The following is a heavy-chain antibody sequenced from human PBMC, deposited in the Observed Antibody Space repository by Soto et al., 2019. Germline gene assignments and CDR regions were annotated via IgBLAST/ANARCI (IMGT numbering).Heavy chain of an antibody. Sequence: DSVKVSCKASGYTFTSYDINWVRQATGQGLEWMGWMNPNSGNTGYAQKFQGRVTMTRNTSISTAYMELSSLRSEDTAVYYCARGGGYCSSTSCYRAWFDPWGQGTLVTGSS. D-gene: IGHD2-2*01. CDR3: ARGGGYCSSTSCYRAWFDP. CDR1: GYTFTSYD. CDR2: MNPNSGNT. V-gene: IGHV1-8*01. J-gene: IGHJ5*02.